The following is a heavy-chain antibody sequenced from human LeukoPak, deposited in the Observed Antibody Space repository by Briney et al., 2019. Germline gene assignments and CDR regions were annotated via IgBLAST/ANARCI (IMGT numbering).Heavy chain of an antibody. V-gene: IGHV3-23*01. D-gene: IGHD3-9*01. CDR2: ISGSGGTT. J-gene: IGHJ4*02. CDR1: GFTFSAYV. CDR3: ATELRDYEILTGSGGVHY. Sequence: GGSLRLSCAASGFTFSAYVMSWVRQAPGTGLEWVSGISGSGGTTYYGDSVKGRFTISRDNSKNTLYLQMDSLRAEDTALYSCATELRDYEILTGSGGVHYSGQGILVTVSS.